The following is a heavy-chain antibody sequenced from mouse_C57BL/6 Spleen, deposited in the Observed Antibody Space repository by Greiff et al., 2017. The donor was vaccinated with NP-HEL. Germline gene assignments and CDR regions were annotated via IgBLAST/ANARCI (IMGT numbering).Heavy chain of an antibody. CDR2: IWSGGST. V-gene: IGHV2-2*01. J-gene: IGHJ3*01. CDR1: GFSLTSYG. CDR3: ARHAPLVAY. Sequence: QVQLKESGPGLVQPSQSLSITCTVSGFSLTSYGVHWVRQSPGKGLEWLGVIWSGGSTDYNAAFISRLSISKDNSKSQVFFKMSSLQADDTAMYYCARHAPLVAYWGQGTLVTVSA. D-gene: IGHD6-1*01.